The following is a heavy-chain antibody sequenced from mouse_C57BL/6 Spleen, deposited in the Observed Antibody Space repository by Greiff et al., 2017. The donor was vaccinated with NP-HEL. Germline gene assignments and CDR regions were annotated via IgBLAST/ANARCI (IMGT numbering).Heavy chain of an antibody. D-gene: IGHD2-5*01. J-gene: IGHJ2*01. Sequence: DVHLVESGGGLVKPGGSLKLSCAASGFTFSSYAMSWVRQTPEKRLEWVATISDGGSYTYYPDNVKGRFTISRDNAKNNLYLQMSHLKSEDTAMYYCARDDGYSNLDYWGQGTTLTVSS. CDR3: ARDDGYSNLDY. CDR1: GFTFSSYA. V-gene: IGHV5-4*01. CDR2: ISDGGSYT.